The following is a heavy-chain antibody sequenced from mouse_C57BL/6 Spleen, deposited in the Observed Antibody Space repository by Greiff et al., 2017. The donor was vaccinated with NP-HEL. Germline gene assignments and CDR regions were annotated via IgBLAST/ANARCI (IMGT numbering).Heavy chain of an antibody. CDR1: GFTFSDYG. CDR3: ARPFYDGYAMDY. D-gene: IGHD2-12*01. Sequence: EVKLQESGGGLVKPGGSLKLSCAASGFTFSDYGMHWVRQAPEKGLEWVAYISSGSSTIYYADTVKGRFTISRDNAKNTLFLQMTSLRSEDTAMYYCARPFYDGYAMDYWGQGTSVTVSS. J-gene: IGHJ4*01. CDR2: ISSGSSTI. V-gene: IGHV5-17*01.